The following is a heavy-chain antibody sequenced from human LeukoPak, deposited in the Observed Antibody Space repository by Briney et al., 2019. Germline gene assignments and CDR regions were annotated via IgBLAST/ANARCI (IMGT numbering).Heavy chain of an antibody. Sequence: GRSLRLSCAASGFTFSSYGMHWVRQAPGKGLEWVAVISYDGSNKYYADSVKGRFTISRDNSKNTLYLQMDSLRADDPAMYYCARDPGRVEATWLDYWGQGTLVTVSS. J-gene: IGHJ4*02. CDR3: ARDPGRVEATWLDY. CDR1: GFTFSSYG. CDR2: ISYDGSNK. V-gene: IGHV3-30*03. D-gene: IGHD1-26*01.